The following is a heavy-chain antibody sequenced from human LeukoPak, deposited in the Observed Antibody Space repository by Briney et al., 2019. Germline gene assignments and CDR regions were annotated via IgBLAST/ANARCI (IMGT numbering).Heavy chain of an antibody. CDR3: ASDGKAARAGYYGMDV. V-gene: IGHV3-30-3*01. CDR1: GFTFSSYA. CDR2: ISYDGSNK. J-gene: IGHJ6*02. D-gene: IGHD6-6*01. Sequence: GRSLRLSCAASGFTFSSYAMHWVRQAPGKGLEWVAVISYDGSNKYYADSVKGRFTISRDNSKNTLYLQMNSLRAEDTAVYYCASDGKAARAGYYGMDVWGQGTTVTASS.